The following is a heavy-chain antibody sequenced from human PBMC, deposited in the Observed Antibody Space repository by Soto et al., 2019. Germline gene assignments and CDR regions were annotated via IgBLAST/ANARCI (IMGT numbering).Heavy chain of an antibody. CDR2: IYYSGST. J-gene: IGHJ3*02. V-gene: IGHV4-39*01. CDR3: ARHRGDCSGGSCYPDAFDI. D-gene: IGHD2-15*01. Sequence: QLQLQESGPGLVKPSETLSLTCTVSGGSISSSSYYWGWIRQPPGKGLEWIGGIYYSGSTYYNPSLKSRVTISVDTSKNQFSLKLSSVTAADTAVYYCARHRGDCSGGSCYPDAFDIWGQGTMVTVSS. CDR1: GGSISSSSYY.